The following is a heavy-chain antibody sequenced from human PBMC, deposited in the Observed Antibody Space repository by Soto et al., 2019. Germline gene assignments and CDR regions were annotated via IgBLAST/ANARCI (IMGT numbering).Heavy chain of an antibody. J-gene: IGHJ6*02. D-gene: IGHD2-15*01. V-gene: IGHV3-21*04. CDR3: AKFSRSGRGYYYYGMDV. Sequence: PGGSLRLSCAASGFTFSSYSMNWVRQAPGKGLEWVSSISSSSSYIYYADSAKGRFTISRDNSKNTLYLQMNSLRAEDTAVYYCAKFSRSGRGYYYYGMDVWGQGTTVTVSS. CDR2: ISSSSSYI. CDR1: GFTFSSYS.